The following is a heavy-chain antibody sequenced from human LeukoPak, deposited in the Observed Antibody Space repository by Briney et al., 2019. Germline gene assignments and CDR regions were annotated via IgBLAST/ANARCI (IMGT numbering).Heavy chain of an antibody. Sequence: GGSLRLSCAASGFTFSTYWMTWVRQAPGKGLEWVANIKEDGSEKYYVDSVKGRFTISRDNAKNSLHLQINSLTAEDTAVYYCTTASDGSGNLGLDYWGQGTLVTVSS. CDR1: GFTFSTYW. J-gene: IGHJ4*02. CDR3: TTASDGSGNLGLDY. V-gene: IGHV3-7*05. CDR2: IKEDGSEK. D-gene: IGHD3-10*01.